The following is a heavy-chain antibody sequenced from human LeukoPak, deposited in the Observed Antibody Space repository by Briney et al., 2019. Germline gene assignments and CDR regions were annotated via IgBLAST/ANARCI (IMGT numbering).Heavy chain of an antibody. CDR2: IYYSGST. CDR3: AQYSSTKGGWFDP. Sequence: PSETLSHTCTVSGGSISSGDYYWSWIRQPPGKGLEWIGYIYYSGSTYYNPSLKSRVTISVDTSKNQFSLKLSSVTAADTAVYYCAQYSSTKGGWFDPWGQGTLVTVSS. D-gene: IGHD6-13*01. V-gene: IGHV4-30-4*01. CDR1: GGSISSGDYY. J-gene: IGHJ5*02.